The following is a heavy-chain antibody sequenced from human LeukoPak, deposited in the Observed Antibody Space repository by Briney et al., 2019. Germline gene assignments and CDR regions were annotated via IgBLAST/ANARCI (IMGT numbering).Heavy chain of an antibody. CDR2: ISSSGNTI. Sequence: GGSLRLSCAASGFTFNDYYMSWIRQAPGKGLEWVSYISSSGNTIYYADSVKGRFTISRDNAKNSLYLQMNSLRAEDTAVYFCARDQYSSGWYAMGFDYWGQGTLVTVSS. D-gene: IGHD6-19*01. J-gene: IGHJ4*02. CDR3: ARDQYSSGWYAMGFDY. V-gene: IGHV3-11*04. CDR1: GFTFNDYY.